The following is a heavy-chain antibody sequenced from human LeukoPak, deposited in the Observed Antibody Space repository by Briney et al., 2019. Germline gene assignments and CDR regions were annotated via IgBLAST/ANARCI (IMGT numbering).Heavy chain of an antibody. CDR1: GYTLTELS. J-gene: IGHJ5*02. Sequence: ASVKVSCKVSGYTLTELSMHWVRQAPGKGLEWMGGFDPEDGETIYAQKFQGRVTMTEDTSTDTAYMELSSLRSEDTAVYYCARGVDGGNSDWFDPRGQGTLVTVSS. CDR3: ARGVDGGNSDWFDP. CDR2: FDPEDGET. V-gene: IGHV1-24*01. D-gene: IGHD2-21*02.